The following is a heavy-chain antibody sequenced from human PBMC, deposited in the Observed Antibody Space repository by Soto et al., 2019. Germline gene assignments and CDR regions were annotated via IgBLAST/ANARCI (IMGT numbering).Heavy chain of an antibody. CDR2: INPSGGIT. V-gene: IGHV1-46*01. CDR3: AREGNRYSSGAGSYNWFDP. CDR1: GYTFTSYY. J-gene: IGHJ5*02. Sequence: ASVQVSCKASGYTFTSYYMHWVRQAPGQGLEWMGIINPSGGITSYAQRFQGRVTMTRDTSTSTVYMELSSLRSEDTAVYYCAREGNRYSSGAGSYNWFDPWGQGTLVTSPQ. D-gene: IGHD6-19*01.